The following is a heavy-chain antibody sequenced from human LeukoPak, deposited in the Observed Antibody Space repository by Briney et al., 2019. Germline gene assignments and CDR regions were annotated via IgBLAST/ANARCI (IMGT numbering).Heavy chain of an antibody. V-gene: IGHV1-8*01. CDR1: GYTFTSYD. Sequence: GASVKVSCKASGYTFTSYDINWVRQAPGQGLEWVGWMNPNSGNTGYAQKFQGRVTMTRNTSISTAYMELSSLRSEDTAVYYCAREGLRSIAVAGTDAFDIWGQGTMVTVSS. J-gene: IGHJ3*02. CDR3: AREGLRSIAVAGTDAFDI. CDR2: MNPNSGNT. D-gene: IGHD6-19*01.